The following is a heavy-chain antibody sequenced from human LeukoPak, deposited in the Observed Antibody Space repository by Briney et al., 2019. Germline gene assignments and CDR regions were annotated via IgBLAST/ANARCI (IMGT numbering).Heavy chain of an antibody. CDR3: ARVGLYYYDSSGSAN. J-gene: IGHJ4*02. V-gene: IGHV1-2*06. D-gene: IGHD3-22*01. Sequence: ASVKVSCKASGYTFTGYYMHWVRQAPGQGLEWMGRINPNSGGTNYAQTFQGRVTMTRDTSISTAYMELSRLRSDDTAVYYCARVGLYYYDSSGSANWGQGTLVTVSS. CDR2: INPNSGGT. CDR1: GYTFTGYY.